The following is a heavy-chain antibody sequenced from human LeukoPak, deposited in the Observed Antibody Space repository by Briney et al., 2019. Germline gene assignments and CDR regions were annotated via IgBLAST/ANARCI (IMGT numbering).Heavy chain of an antibody. D-gene: IGHD4-11*01. J-gene: IGHJ4*02. CDR1: GFTFSHYG. Sequence: PGRYLRLSCEASGFTFSHYGMHWVRQAPGEGLEGVAVLCSDDTNQYYADSVKGRFTISRDNFKNMVSLQMSRLRAEDTAVYYCAKDAQRGFDYSNSLEHWGQGSLVTVSS. V-gene: IGHV3-33*06. CDR2: LCSDDTNQ. CDR3: AKDAQRGFDYSNSLEH.